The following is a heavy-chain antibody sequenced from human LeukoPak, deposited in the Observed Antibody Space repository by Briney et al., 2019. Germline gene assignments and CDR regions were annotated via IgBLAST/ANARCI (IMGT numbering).Heavy chain of an antibody. CDR1: GFTFSSYA. Sequence: GGSLRLSCAASGFTFSSYAMSWVRQAPGKGLEWVSSISSSSSYIYYADSVKGRFTISRDNAKNSLYLQMNSLRAEDTAVYYCARHATLDIVVVPAASQVDYWGQGTLVTVSS. CDR3: ARHATLDIVVVPAASQVDY. CDR2: ISSSSSYI. D-gene: IGHD2-2*03. J-gene: IGHJ4*02. V-gene: IGHV3-21*01.